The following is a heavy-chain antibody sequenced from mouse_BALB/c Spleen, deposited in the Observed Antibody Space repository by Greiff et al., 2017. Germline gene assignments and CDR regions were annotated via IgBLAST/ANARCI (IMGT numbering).Heavy chain of an antibody. CDR3: ARYLFAY. CDR2: ISYSGST. V-gene: IGHV3-2*02. D-gene: IGHD5-1*01. J-gene: IGHJ3*01. CDR1: GYSITSDYA. Sequence: VQLQQSGPGLVKPSQSLSLTCTVTGYSITSDYAWNWIRQFPGNKLEWMGYISYSGSTSYNPSLKSRISITRDTSKNQFFLQLNSVTTEDTATYYCARYLFAYWGQGTLVTVSA.